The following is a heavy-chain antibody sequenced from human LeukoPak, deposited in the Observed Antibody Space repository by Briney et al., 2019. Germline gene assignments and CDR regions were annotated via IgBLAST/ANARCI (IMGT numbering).Heavy chain of an antibody. J-gene: IGHJ4*02. CDR1: GFIFSNYW. V-gene: IGHV3-74*01. Sequence: GGSLRLSCAASGFIFSNYWMHWVRQAPGKGLVWVSHINSDGSWTSYADSVKGRFTISKDNAKNTVYLQMNSLRAEDTAVYYCVSFYETYWGRGTLVTVSS. D-gene: IGHD2/OR15-2a*01. CDR2: INSDGSWT. CDR3: VSFYETY.